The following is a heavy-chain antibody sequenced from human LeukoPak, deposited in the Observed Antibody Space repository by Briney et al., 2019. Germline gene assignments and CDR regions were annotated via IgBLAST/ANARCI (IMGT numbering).Heavy chain of an antibody. CDR2: ISAYNGNT. D-gene: IGHD2-15*01. CDR3: ARDRDDIVVVVAATLVGAFDI. Sequence: ASVKVSCKASGCTFTSYGISWVRQAPGQGLEWMGWISAYNGNTNYAQKLQGRVTMTTDTSTGTAYMELRSPRSDDTAVYYCARDRDDIVVVVAATLVGAFDIWGQGTMVTVSS. J-gene: IGHJ3*02. V-gene: IGHV1-18*01. CDR1: GCTFTSYG.